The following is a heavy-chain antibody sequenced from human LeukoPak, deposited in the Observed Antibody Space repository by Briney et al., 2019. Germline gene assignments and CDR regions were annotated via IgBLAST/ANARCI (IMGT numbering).Heavy chain of an antibody. V-gene: IGHV4-4*02. J-gene: IGHJ5*02. Sequence: PSGTLSLTCAVSGDSISSSNWWSWVRQSPGKGLEWIGEIFHLGNTNYNPSLKSRVTISVDTSKNQFSLKLSSVTAADTAVYYCARTTQWLVRSRGWFDPWGQGTLVTVSS. CDR3: ARTTQWLVRSRGWFDP. D-gene: IGHD6-19*01. CDR2: IFHLGNT. CDR1: GDSISSSNW.